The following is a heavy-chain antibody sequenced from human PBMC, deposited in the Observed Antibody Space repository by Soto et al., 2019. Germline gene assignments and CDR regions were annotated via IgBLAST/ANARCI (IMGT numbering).Heavy chain of an antibody. CDR1: GFTFSSHD. CDR2: IDSAGDA. Sequence: EVQLVESGGGLAQPGGSLRLSCAASGFTFSSHDMHWVRQVTGKGLEWVSGIDSAGDAKYPASVKGRFTISRENAKNSLHLQMTSLRAGDTAVYYCARGGIRGVSWNWFDTWGQGTLVTVSS. V-gene: IGHV3-13*01. J-gene: IGHJ5*02. D-gene: IGHD3-10*01. CDR3: ARGGIRGVSWNWFDT.